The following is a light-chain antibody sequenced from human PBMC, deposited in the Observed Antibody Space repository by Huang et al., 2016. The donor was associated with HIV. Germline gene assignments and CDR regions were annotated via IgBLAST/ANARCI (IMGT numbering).Light chain of an antibody. CDR2: AAS. J-gene: IGKJ3*01. CDR1: QSISTY. V-gene: IGKV1-39*01. CDR3: QQSYSTPRVT. Sequence: DIQMTQSPSSLSASVGDRVTITCRASQSISTYLNWYQQKPGRAPRLLIYAASSLQSGVPSRFSDSGSGTDFTLTIRSLQPEDFATYYCQQSYSTPRVTFGPGTTVDIK.